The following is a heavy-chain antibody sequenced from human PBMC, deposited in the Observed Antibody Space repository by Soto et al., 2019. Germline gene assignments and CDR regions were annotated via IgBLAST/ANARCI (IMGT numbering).Heavy chain of an antibody. CDR2: IYYSGST. J-gene: IGHJ4*02. V-gene: IGHV4-59*02. CDR3: ARVRDGYNYYDY. Sequence: SETLSLTCTVAGGSVSSYYWSWIRQPPGKGLEWIGYIYYSGSTNYNPSLKSRVTISVNTSKNQFSLKLSSVTAADTAVYYCARVRDGYNYYDYWCQGTLVTVS. D-gene: IGHD5-12*01. CDR1: GGSVSSYY.